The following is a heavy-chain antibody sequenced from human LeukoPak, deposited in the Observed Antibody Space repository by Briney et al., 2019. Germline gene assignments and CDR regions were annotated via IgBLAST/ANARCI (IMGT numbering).Heavy chain of an antibody. D-gene: IGHD1-26*01. J-gene: IGHJ4*02. CDR3: GRDWMAGATFEIQGPFDY. CDR2: IKQDGGEK. Sequence: PGGSLRLSCAASGFTFSSYWMSWVRQAPGKGLEWVANIKQDGGEKYYVDSVKGRFTISRDSAKNSLYLQMNSLRAEDTAVYYCGRDWMAGATFEIQGPFDYWGEGALVTVSS. CDR1: GFTFSSYW. V-gene: IGHV3-7*01.